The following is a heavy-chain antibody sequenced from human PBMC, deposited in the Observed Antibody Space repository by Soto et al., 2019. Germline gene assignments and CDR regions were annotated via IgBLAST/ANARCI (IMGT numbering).Heavy chain of an antibody. D-gene: IGHD2-21*02. CDR3: ATGAGATDYGDSHWYFDI. CDR1: GDTSRSYT. Sequence: QVQLVQYGAEVKRPGSSVRVWCKASGDTSRSYTLSWVRQAPGQGLEWLGSVIVDKETANLARSLYGRVTIAADKSTTTAYVEGTSLRSVATAVYYSATGAGATDYGDSHWYFDIWARGTLVTVSS. V-gene: IGHV1-69*08. CDR2: VIVDKETA. J-gene: IGHJ2*01.